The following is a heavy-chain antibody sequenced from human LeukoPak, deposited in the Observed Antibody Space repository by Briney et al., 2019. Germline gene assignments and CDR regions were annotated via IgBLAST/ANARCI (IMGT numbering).Heavy chain of an antibody. Sequence: GGSLRLSCAASGFTFSSFEMNWVRQAPGKGLEWVSYISSSGYTIYYADSVKGRFTISKDNAKNSLFLQMNSLRAEDTAVYYGARDVSGWYGGFDYWGQGTLVTVSS. CDR1: GFTFSSFE. J-gene: IGHJ4*02. CDR2: ISSSGYTI. D-gene: IGHD6-13*01. V-gene: IGHV3-48*03. CDR3: ARDVSGWYGGFDY.